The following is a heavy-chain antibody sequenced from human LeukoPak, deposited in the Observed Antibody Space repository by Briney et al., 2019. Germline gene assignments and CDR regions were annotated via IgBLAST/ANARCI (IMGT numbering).Heavy chain of an antibody. CDR2: ITSSSSYT. V-gene: IGHV3-11*06. J-gene: IGHJ4*02. D-gene: IGHD5-12*01. Sequence: PGGSLRLSCAASGFTFSDYYLSWIRQAPAKGLEWVSYITSSSSYTTYAGPVKGRFTISRDNAKNSLYLKMNSLRAEDTAVYYCAREATIPPYYFNYWGLGTPVIVS. CDR1: GFTFSDYY. CDR3: AREATIPPYYFNY.